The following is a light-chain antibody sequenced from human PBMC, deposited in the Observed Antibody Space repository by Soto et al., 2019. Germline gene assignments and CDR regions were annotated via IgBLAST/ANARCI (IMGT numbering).Light chain of an antibody. V-gene: IGKV1-5*03. CDR2: KAS. CDR3: QHYNSYSEA. CDR1: QTISSW. J-gene: IGKJ1*01. Sequence: DIQMTQSPSTLSGSVGDRVTITCRASQTISSWLAWYQQKPGKDPKLLIYKASTLKSGVPSRFSGSGSGTELTLTISSLQPDDFATYYCQHYNSYSEAFCQGTKVELK.